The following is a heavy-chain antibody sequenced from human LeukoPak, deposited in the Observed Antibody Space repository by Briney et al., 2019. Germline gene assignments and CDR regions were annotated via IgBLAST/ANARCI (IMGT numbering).Heavy chain of an antibody. CDR2: ISSSSSYI. CDR3: ARDSQDGDYFNY. V-gene: IGHV3-21*01. CDR1: GFTFSDYY. Sequence: GGSLRLSCAASGFTFSDYYMNWVRQAPGKGLEWVSSISSSSSYIYYADSVKGRFTISRDNAKNSLYLQMNSLRAEDTAVYYCARDSQDGDYFNYWGQGTLVTVSS. D-gene: IGHD4-17*01. J-gene: IGHJ4*02.